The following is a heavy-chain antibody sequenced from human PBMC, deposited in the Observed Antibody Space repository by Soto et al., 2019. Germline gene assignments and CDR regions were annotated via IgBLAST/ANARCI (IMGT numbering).Heavy chain of an antibody. Sequence: RGSLRLSCAASGFTFSSYGMHWVRQAPGKGLEWVAVISYDGSNKYYADSVKGRFTISRDNSKNTLYLQMNSPRAEDTAVYYCAKDMGSGSYYKSPSPWFDPWGQGTLVTVSS. CDR3: AKDMGSGSYYKSPSPWFDP. V-gene: IGHV3-30*18. D-gene: IGHD3-10*01. CDR1: GFTFSSYG. J-gene: IGHJ5*02. CDR2: ISYDGSNK.